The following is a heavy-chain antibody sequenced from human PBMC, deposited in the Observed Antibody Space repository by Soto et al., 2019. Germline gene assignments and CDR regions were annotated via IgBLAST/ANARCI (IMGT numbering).Heavy chain of an antibody. CDR3: ARLPPHHSSSWCRFHPVVYYYGMDV. J-gene: IGHJ6*02. V-gene: IGHV4-34*01. Sequence: PSETLSLTCAVYGGSFSGYYWSWIRQPPGKGLEWIGEINHSGSTNYNPSLKSRVTISVDTSKNQFSLKLSSVTAADTAVYYCARLPPHHSSSWCRFHPVVYYYGMDVWGQGTTVTVSS. D-gene: IGHD6-13*01. CDR1: GGSFSGYY. CDR2: INHSGST.